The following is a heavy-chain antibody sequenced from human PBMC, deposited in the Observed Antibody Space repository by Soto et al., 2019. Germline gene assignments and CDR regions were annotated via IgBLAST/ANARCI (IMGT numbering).Heavy chain of an antibody. V-gene: IGHV3-48*01. CDR3: ARSTYYYDSSAYNGPDY. CDR1: GFPFSSYA. Sequence: PGGSLRLCCAASGFPFSSYAMNWVRQGPGKGLEWVSYISSSSRTMYYADSVKGRFTISRDNDKNSLYLQMNSLRAEDTAVYYCARSTYYYDSSAYNGPDYWGQGTLVTVSS. CDR2: ISSSSRTM. J-gene: IGHJ4*02. D-gene: IGHD3-22*01.